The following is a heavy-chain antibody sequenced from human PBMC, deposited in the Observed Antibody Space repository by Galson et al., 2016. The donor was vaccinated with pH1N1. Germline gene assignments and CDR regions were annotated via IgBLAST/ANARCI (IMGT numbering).Heavy chain of an antibody. Sequence: SVKVSCKASGYTFTSYGISWVRQAPGQGLEWMGWSSVYNGNTNYAQKLQGRVTMTTDTSTSTAYMELRSLRSDDTAVYYCARQGESMRGSYFNYYYYGMDVWGQGTTVTVSS. CDR3: ARQGESMRGSYFNYYYYGMDV. D-gene: IGHD1-26*01. CDR2: SSVYNGNT. CDR1: GYTFTSYG. V-gene: IGHV1-18*04. J-gene: IGHJ6*02.